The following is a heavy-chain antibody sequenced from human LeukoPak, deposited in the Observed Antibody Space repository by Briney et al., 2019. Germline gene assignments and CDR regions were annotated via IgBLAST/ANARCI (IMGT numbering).Heavy chain of an antibody. CDR2: TYYGSKWYN. CDR1: GDSVSSISAA. V-gene: IGHV6-1*01. CDR3: ARSGSGSSSWSSFDY. J-gene: IGHJ4*02. Sequence: PSQTLSLTCAISGDSVSSISAAWNWIRQSPSRGLEWLGRTYYGSKWYNDYAVSVKGRITINPDTSKKQFSLQLNSVTPEDTAVYYCARSGSGSSSWSSFDYWGQGTLVTVSS. D-gene: IGHD6-13*01.